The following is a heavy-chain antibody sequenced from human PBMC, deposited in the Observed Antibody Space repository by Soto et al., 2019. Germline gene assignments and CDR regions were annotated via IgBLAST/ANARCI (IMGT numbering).Heavy chain of an antibody. D-gene: IGHD3-3*01. CDR3: ARPSITIFGVARSYYYGMDV. CDR2: IIPIFGTA. Sequence: SVKVSCKASGGTFSSYAISWVRQAPGQGLEWMGGIIPIFGTANYAQKFQGRVTITADESTSTAYMELSSLRSEDTAVYYCARPSITIFGVARSYYYGMDVWGQGTTVTVSS. CDR1: GGTFSSYA. V-gene: IGHV1-69*13. J-gene: IGHJ6*02.